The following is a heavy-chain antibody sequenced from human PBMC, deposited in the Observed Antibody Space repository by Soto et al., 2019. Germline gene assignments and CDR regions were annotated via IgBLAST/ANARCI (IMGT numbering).Heavy chain of an antibody. CDR3: EGDRLKNAYNTFLDY. CDR2: INADGSSI. D-gene: IGHD1-1*01. V-gene: IGHV3-74*01. Sequence: PVGSHRHSSTASGLPCINSWMRWVRQATGKGLVWLSHINADGSSIRYADSVRGRLTISRDNAKNTLFLQMSSLTAEDTVVFFCEGDRLKNAYNTFLDYWGQGTLVPVSS. J-gene: IGHJ4*02. CDR1: GLPCINSW.